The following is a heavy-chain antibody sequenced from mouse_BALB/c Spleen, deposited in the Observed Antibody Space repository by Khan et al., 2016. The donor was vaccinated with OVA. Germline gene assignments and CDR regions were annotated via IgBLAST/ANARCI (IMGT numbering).Heavy chain of an antibody. CDR1: GYSITSDYA. J-gene: IGHJ2*01. D-gene: IGHD3-2*02. CDR2: ISYSGNT. V-gene: IGHV3-2*02. Sequence: EVQLQESGPGLVKPSQSLSLTCTVTGYSITSDYAWNWIRQFPGNKLEWMGYISYSGNTKYNPSLKSRISITRDTSKNQFFLQLNFVTIEDTATYSYEGIQGGNLDYWGQGTTLTVSS. CDR3: EGIQGGNLDY.